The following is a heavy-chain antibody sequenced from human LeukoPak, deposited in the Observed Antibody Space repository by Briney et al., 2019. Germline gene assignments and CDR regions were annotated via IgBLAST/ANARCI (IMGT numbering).Heavy chain of an antibody. CDR2: IYTSGST. J-gene: IGHJ4*02. Sequence: PSETLSLTCTVSGGSISSYYWSWIRQPAGKGLEWIGRIYTSGSTNYNPSLKSRVIMSVDTSKNQFSLKLSSVTAADTAVYYCARVMRGSGSYYYFDYWGQGTLVTVSS. V-gene: IGHV4-4*07. CDR3: ARVMRGSGSYYYFDY. CDR1: GGSISSYY. D-gene: IGHD3-10*01.